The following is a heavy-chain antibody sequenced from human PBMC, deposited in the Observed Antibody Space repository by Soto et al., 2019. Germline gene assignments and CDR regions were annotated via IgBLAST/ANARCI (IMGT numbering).Heavy chain of an antibody. CDR1: GYTFTSYD. Sequence: QVQLVQSGAEVKKPGASVKVSCKASGYTFTSYDINWVRQATGQGLEWMGWMDPNSGNTGYAQKFQGRVTMTRNTSISTAYMDLSSLRSEDTAVYYCARASGGNSVFHRWFDPWGQGTLVTVSS. V-gene: IGHV1-8*01. CDR3: ARASGGNSVFHRWFDP. D-gene: IGHD2-15*01. CDR2: MDPNSGNT. J-gene: IGHJ5*02.